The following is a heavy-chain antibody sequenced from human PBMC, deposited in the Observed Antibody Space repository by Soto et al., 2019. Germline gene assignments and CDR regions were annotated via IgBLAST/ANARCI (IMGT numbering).Heavy chain of an antibody. CDR1: GLTFDDYG. Sequence: GGSLRLSCAASGLTFDDYGMSWVRQAPGKGLEWVSGINWNGGSTGYADSVKGRFTISRDNAKNSLYLQMNSLRAEDTALYYCARDTIFGVVIIRSWYYYGMDVWGQGTTVTVSS. CDR2: INWNGGST. J-gene: IGHJ6*02. D-gene: IGHD3-3*01. CDR3: ARDTIFGVVIIRSWYYYGMDV. V-gene: IGHV3-20*04.